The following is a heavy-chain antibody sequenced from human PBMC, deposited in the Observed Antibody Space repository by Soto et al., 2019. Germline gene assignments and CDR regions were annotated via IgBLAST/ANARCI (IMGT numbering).Heavy chain of an antibody. D-gene: IGHD3-9*01. V-gene: IGHV1-69*08. Sequence: QVQLVQSGAEVKKPGSSVKVSCKASGGTFSSYTISWVRQAPGQGLEWMGRIIPILGIANYAQKFQGRVTITAAKPTSTAYMELSSLRSEDTAVYYCARDPSSESYLYYWGQGTLVTVSS. CDR1: GGTFSSYT. J-gene: IGHJ4*02. CDR2: IIPILGIA. CDR3: ARDPSSESYLYY.